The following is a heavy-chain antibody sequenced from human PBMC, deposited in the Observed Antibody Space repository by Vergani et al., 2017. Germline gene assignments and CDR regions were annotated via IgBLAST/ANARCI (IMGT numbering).Heavy chain of an antibody. CDR3: AGADSRGKDNWFDP. CDR2: IYYSGST. J-gene: IGHJ5*02. D-gene: IGHD3-22*01. CDR1: GGSISSYY. Sequence: QVQLQESGPGLVKPSETLSLTCTVSGGSISSYYWSWIRQPPGKGLEWIGYIYYSGSTNYNPSLKSRVTISVDTSKNQFSLKLSSVTAADTAVYYCAGADSRGKDNWFDPWGQGTLVTVSS. V-gene: IGHV4-59*01.